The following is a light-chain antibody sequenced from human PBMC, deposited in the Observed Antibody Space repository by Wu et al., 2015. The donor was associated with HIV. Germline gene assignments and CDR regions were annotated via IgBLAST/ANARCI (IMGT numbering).Light chain of an antibody. J-gene: IGKJ1*01. CDR1: QSIRSN. Sequence: EIVMTQSPATLSVSPGERATLSCRASQSIRSNLAWYQQKPGQPPRLLIYDASTRATGFPARFSGGGSGTEFTLTINTLQSGDVAVYYCQQYNDWPQTFGQGTKVEI. CDR3: QQYNDWPQT. V-gene: IGKV3-15*01. CDR2: DAS.